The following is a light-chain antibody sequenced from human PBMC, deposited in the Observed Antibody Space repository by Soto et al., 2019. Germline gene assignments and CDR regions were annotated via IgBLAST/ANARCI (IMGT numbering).Light chain of an antibody. CDR1: SSDDGSYNL. Sequence: QSALTQPASVSGSPGQSITISCTGTSSDDGSYNLVSWYQQYPGKAPKLMIYXXXERPSXVSNXFXGSKSGNTASLTISGLQXXXEXXYYCYSYAGRSTSVFGGGTKLTVL. J-gene: IGLJ2*01. V-gene: IGLV2-23*01. CDR3: YSYAGRSTSV. CDR2: XXX.